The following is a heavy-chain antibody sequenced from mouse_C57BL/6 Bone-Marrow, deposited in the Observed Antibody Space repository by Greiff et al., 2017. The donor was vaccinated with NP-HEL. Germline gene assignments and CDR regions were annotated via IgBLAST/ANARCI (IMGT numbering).Heavy chain of an antibody. Sequence: VQLQQSGAELVKPGASVKISCKASGYAFSSYWMNWVKQRPGKGLEWIGQIYPGDGDTNYNGKFKGKATLTADKSSSTAYMQLSSLTSEDSAVYFCAAGGYYRSPFAYWGQGTLVTVSA. CDR2: IYPGDGDT. D-gene: IGHD2-14*01. V-gene: IGHV1-80*01. CDR1: GYAFSSYW. J-gene: IGHJ3*01. CDR3: AAGGYYRSPFAY.